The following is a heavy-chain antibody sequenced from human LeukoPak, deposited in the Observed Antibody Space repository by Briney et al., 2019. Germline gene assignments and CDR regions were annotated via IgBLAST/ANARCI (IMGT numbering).Heavy chain of an antibody. CDR2: IYPGDSDT. CDR1: GGSISSYY. J-gene: IGHJ4*02. Sequence: ETLSLTCTVSGGSISSYYWSWIRQPPGKGLEWMGIIYPGDSDTKYSPSFQGQVTNSVDKSISTAYLQWNSLKASDSAMYYCARQSGITTDPFDDWGQGTLVTVSS. CDR3: ARQSGITTDPFDD. V-gene: IGHV5-51*01. D-gene: IGHD3-3*01.